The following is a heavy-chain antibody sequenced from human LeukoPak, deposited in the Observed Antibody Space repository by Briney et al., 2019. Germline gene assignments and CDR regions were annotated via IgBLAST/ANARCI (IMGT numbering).Heavy chain of an antibody. Sequence: GGSLRLSCAASGFTFSSYGMHWVRQAPGKGLKWVAFIRYDGSNKYYADSVKGRFTISRDNARNSLYLQMNSLRAEDTAVYYCARLTRTYCGGDCSLDYWGQGTLVTVSS. CDR2: IRYDGSNK. V-gene: IGHV3-30*02. D-gene: IGHD2-21*02. CDR1: GFTFSSYG. J-gene: IGHJ4*02. CDR3: ARLTRTYCGGDCSLDY.